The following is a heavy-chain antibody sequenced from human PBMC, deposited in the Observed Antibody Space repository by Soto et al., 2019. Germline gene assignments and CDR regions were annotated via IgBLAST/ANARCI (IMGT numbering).Heavy chain of an antibody. Sequence: PETLSLTCAVYGGSFSGYYWSWIRQPPGKGLEWIGEINHSGSTNYNPSLKSRVTISVDTSKNQFSLKLSSVTAADTAVYYCASLTYSSSSFWFDPWGQGTLGTVSS. CDR1: GGSFSGYY. V-gene: IGHV4-34*01. CDR3: ASLTYSSSSFWFDP. D-gene: IGHD6-6*01. J-gene: IGHJ5*02. CDR2: INHSGST.